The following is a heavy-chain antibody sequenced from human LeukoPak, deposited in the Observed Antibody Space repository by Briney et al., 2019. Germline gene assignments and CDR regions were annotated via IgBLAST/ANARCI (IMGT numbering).Heavy chain of an antibody. V-gene: IGHV3-23*01. CDR1: GFTFLNYA. Sequence: GGSLRLSCEASGFTFLNYAMSWVRQAPGKGLQWVSGISGRDNTTYYTDSPEGSTYYTNSAEGRFTISRDNSKNTVYLQIDSLGVEDTAVYYCAKCMSATGVCLNFDSWGQGILVTVSS. CDR3: AKCMSATGVCLNFDS. J-gene: IGHJ4*02. CDR2: ISGRDNTTYYTDSPEGST. D-gene: IGHD2-21*02.